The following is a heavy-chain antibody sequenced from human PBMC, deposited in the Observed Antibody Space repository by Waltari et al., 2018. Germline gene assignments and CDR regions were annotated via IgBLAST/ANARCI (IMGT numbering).Heavy chain of an antibody. Sequence: QLQLQESGSGLVTPSQTLSLTSAVSGCSIRSGCSPLHATRQPPGKGLEWIGYIYHSGSTYYNPSLKSRVTISVDRSKNQFSLKLSSVTAADTALYYCARAAGERNWFDPWGQGTLVTVSS. D-gene: IGHD3-16*01. CDR1: GCSIRSGCSP. CDR2: IYHSGST. V-gene: IGHV4-30-2*01. CDR3: ARAAGERNWFDP. J-gene: IGHJ5*02.